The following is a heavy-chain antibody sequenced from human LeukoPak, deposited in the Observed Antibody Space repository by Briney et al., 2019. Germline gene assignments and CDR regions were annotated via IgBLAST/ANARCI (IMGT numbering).Heavy chain of an antibody. CDR2: INSNSGGT. CDR1: GYTFTGYY. V-gene: IGHV1-2*02. J-gene: IGHJ3*02. Sequence: ASVKVSCKTSGYTFTGYYMHWVRQAPGQGLEWMGWINSNSGGTNYAQKFQGRVTMTRDTSISTVYMELSRLRSADTAVYYCARARFSYDSSAYNAFDIWGQGTMVTVSS. CDR3: ARARFSYDSSAYNAFDI. D-gene: IGHD3-22*01.